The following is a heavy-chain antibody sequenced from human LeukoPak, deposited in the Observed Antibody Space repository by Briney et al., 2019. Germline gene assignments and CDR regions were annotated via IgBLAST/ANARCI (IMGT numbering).Heavy chain of an antibody. CDR3: ARDLLNSGSWFDP. D-gene: IGHD1-26*01. V-gene: IGHV4-39*07. CDR1: GGSISSSSYY. CDR2: IYYSGST. J-gene: IGHJ5*02. Sequence: SETLSLTCTVSGGSISSSSYYWGWIRQPPGKGLEWIGSIYYSGSTYYNPSLKSRVTISVDTSKNQFSLKLSSVTAADTAVYYCARDLLNSGSWFDPWGQGTLVTVSS.